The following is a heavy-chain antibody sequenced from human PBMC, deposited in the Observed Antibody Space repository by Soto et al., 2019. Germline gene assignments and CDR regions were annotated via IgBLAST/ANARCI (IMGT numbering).Heavy chain of an antibody. CDR3: ARESGYTMNLDY. CDR1: GGSISSYY. Sequence: SETLSLTYTVSGGSISSYYWSWIRQPPGKGLEWIGYIYYSGSTIYNPSLKSRVTISVDTSKNQFSLKLSSVTAADTAVYYCARESGYTMNLDYWGQGTLVTVSS. V-gene: IGHV4-59*01. J-gene: IGHJ4*02. CDR2: IYYSGST. D-gene: IGHD3-22*01.